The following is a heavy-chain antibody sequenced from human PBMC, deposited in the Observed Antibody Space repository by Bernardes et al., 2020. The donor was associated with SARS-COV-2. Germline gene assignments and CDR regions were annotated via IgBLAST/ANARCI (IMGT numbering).Heavy chain of an antibody. Sequence: ETLSLTCTVSGGSFTDYFWNWIRLRPGGGLEWIGRISYSGTTLYNPSLRDRVTISLDTSKRQFFLEVTSVTAADTGVYYCARRIHERRPEGMDSWLAPWGQGILVTVSS. CDR3: ARRIHERRPEGMDSWLAP. J-gene: IGHJ5*02. CDR2: ISYSGTT. V-gene: IGHV4-59*12. D-gene: IGHD3-10*01. CDR1: GGSFTDYF.